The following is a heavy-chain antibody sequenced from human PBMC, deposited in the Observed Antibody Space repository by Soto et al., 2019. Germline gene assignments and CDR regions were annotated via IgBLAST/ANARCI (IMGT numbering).Heavy chain of an antibody. D-gene: IGHD5-18*01. CDR1: GFTFDDYA. Sequence: EVQLVESGGGLVQPGRSLRLSCVVSGFTFDDYAMHWVRQAPGGGLEWVSGINWNSAVIGYADSVKGRFTISRDNAKNALYLQMTSLRSEDTALYYCARDLSVTAIGRADHWGQGTLVTVSS. CDR3: ARDLSVTAIGRADH. V-gene: IGHV3-9*01. CDR2: INWNSAVI. J-gene: IGHJ4*02.